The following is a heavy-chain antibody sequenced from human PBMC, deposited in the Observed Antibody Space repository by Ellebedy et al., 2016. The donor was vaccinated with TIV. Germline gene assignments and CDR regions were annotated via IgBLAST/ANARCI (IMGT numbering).Heavy chain of an antibody. CDR1: GSTFSGSA. V-gene: IGHV3-73*01. CDR2: IRSKANSYAT. Sequence: GESLKISCAASGSTFSGSAMHWVRQASGKGLEWVGRIRSKANSYATEYTESVNGRFTISSDDSKNTAYLKMNSLETEDTAVYYWAITYYYDSSGYTIDYWGQGTLVTVTS. CDR3: AITYYYDSSGYTIDY. J-gene: IGHJ4*02. D-gene: IGHD3-22*01.